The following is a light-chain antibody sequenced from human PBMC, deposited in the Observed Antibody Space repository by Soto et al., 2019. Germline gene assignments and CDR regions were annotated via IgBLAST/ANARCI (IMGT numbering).Light chain of an antibody. Sequence: ENVMTQSPATLSVSTGERATLSCRASQSVTSNLAWYQQKPGQAPRLLIYGASSRATGIPDRFSGSGSGTDFTLTISRLAPEDFAVYYCQQHGISHITFGQGRRLEIK. J-gene: IGKJ5*01. CDR1: QSVTSN. V-gene: IGKV3-20*01. CDR3: QQHGISHIT. CDR2: GAS.